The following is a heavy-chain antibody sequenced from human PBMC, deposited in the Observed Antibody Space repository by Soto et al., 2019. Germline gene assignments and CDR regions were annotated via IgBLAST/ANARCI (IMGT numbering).Heavy chain of an antibody. CDR2: ISGSGGST. CDR3: AKAQYSGYDLSLNLDS. Sequence: EVQLLESGGGLVQPGGSLRLSCAASGFTYSSYAMTWVRQVAGKGLEWVSGISGSGGSTYYADSVKGRFTSSRDTSKNTLYLQMHSLRAEDTAVYYCAKAQYSGYDLSLNLDSWGQGTLVTVPS. J-gene: IGHJ4*02. D-gene: IGHD5-12*01. CDR1: GFTYSSYA. V-gene: IGHV3-23*01.